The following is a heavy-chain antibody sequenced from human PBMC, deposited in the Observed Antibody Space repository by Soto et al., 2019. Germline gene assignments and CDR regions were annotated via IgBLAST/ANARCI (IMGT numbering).Heavy chain of an antibody. CDR2: ISYDGSNK. D-gene: IGHD2-21*02. CDR1: GFTFSSYA. Sequence: GSLRLSCAASGFTFSSYAIHWVRQAPGKGLEWVAVISYDGSNKYYADSVKGRFTISRDNSKNTLYLQMNSLRAEDTAVYYCARGAYCGGDCYSMIGFYYFDYWGQGTLVTVSS. CDR3: ARGAYCGGDCYSMIGFYYFDY. J-gene: IGHJ4*02. V-gene: IGHV3-30-3*01.